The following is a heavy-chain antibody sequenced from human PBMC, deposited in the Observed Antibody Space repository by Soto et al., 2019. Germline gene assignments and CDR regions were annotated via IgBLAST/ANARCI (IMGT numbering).Heavy chain of an antibody. CDR1: GFTFSRYG. CDR3: ARDPSEGRVGNWFES. D-gene: IGHD2-2*01. Sequence: GGSLRLSCAASGFTFSRYGMNWLRQAPGKGLEWVASISSSTSYVYYADSVKGRFSTSRDNAKNILYLEMYALRTEDTAVYYCARDPSEGRVGNWFESWGQGTQVT. J-gene: IGHJ5*01. V-gene: IGHV3-21*06. CDR2: ISSSTSYV.